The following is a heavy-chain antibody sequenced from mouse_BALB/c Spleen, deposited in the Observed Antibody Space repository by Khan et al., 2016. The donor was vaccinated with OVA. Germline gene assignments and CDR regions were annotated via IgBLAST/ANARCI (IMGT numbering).Heavy chain of an antibody. CDR3: IRSVYYAYAYAMDY. CDR2: ISFSGST. D-gene: IGHD2-2*01. J-gene: IGHJ4*01. CDR1: GYSITSDFA. Sequence: VQLKESGPGLVKPSQSLSLTCTVTGYSITSDFAWNWVRQFPGNKLEWMGYISFSGSTSYDPSLNSRLSITRDTSKNQFFLQLSSVTTEDTATYYCIRSVYYAYAYAMDYWGQGTSVTVSS. V-gene: IGHV3-2*02.